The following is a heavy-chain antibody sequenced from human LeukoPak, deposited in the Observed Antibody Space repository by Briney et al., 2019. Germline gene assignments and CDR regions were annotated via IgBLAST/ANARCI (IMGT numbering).Heavy chain of an antibody. J-gene: IGHJ4*02. V-gene: IGHV3-23*01. CDR3: AKRGSGWYWDDY. D-gene: IGHD6-19*01. CDR2: VSSSGVST. Sequence: GGSLRLSCAASGVTFSSCAMSWVRQAPGKGLEWVSGVSSSGVSTNYADSVKGRFTISRDNSKNTLYLQMNSLTAEDTAVYYCAKRGSGWYWDDYWGQGTLVTVSS. CDR1: GVTFSSCA.